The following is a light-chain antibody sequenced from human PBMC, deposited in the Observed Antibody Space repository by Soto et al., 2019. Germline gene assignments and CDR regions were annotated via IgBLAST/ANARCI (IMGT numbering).Light chain of an antibody. CDR3: QQYGSSGT. Sequence: EIVMTQSPATLSVSPGERATLSCRASQSVSSSLAWYQQKPGQAPRLLIYGASSRATGIPDRFSGSGSGTDSTLTISRLGPEDFAVYYCQQYGSSGTFGQGTKVDIK. J-gene: IGKJ1*01. CDR2: GAS. V-gene: IGKV3-20*01. CDR1: QSVSSS.